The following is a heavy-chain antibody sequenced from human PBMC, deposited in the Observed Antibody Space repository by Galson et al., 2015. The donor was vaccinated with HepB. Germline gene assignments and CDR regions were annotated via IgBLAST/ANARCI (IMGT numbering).Heavy chain of an antibody. V-gene: IGHV3-30*04. CDR1: GFTFSSYA. D-gene: IGHD3-10*01. Sequence: SLRLSCAASGFTFSSYAMHWVRQAPGKGLEWVAVISYDGSNKCYADSVKGRFTISRDNSKNTLYLQMNSLRAEDTAVYYCARDRITTGGYYGSGSTKKYYYYGMDVWGQGTTVTVSS. CDR2: ISYDGSNK. CDR3: ARDRITTGGYYGSGSTKKYYYYGMDV. J-gene: IGHJ6*02.